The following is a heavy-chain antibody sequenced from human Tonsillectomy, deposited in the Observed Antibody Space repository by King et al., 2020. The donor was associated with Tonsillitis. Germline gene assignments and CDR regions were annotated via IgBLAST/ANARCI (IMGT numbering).Heavy chain of an antibody. D-gene: IGHD3-3*01. V-gene: IGHV4-39*02. CDR1: GGSISNSSYS. CDR3: AGEAGVVIIRKYYYYGMDV. J-gene: IGHJ6*02. CDR2: IYFSGTT. Sequence: LQLQESGPGLGKPSETLSLTCTVSGGSISNSSYSWGWIRQPPGKGLEWIGSIYFSGTTYYNPPLKSRVTISVDTSKNQFSLKLSAVTAADTAVYYCAGEAGVVIIRKYYYYGMDVWGQGTTVTVSS.